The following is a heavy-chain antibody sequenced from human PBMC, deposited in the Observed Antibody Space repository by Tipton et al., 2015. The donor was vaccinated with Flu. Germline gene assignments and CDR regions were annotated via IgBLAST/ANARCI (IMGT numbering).Heavy chain of an antibody. D-gene: IGHD6-13*01. CDR3: AKGDSNSWYCFDF. CDR2: IRSDGSHK. Sequence: SLRLSCAASGFTFSSYGIHWARQAPGKGLEWVAFIRSDGSHKYYADSVKGRLTISRDNSRNTLYLQMDSLRAEDTAVYYCAKGDSNSWYCFDFWGQGTLVTVSS. V-gene: IGHV3-30*02. J-gene: IGHJ4*02. CDR1: GFTFSSYG.